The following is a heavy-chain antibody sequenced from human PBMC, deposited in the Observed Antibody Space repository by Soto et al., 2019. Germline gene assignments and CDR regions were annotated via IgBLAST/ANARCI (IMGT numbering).Heavy chain of an antibody. J-gene: IGHJ4*02. V-gene: IGHV3-23*01. CDR2: ISGSGGST. CDR3: AKYITGTHSLFDD. Sequence: PGGSLRLSCAASGFTFSSYAMSWVRQAPGRGLEWVSAISGSGGSTYYADSVKGRFTISRDNSKNTLYLQMNSLRAEDTAVYYCAKYITGTHSLFDDWGQGTLVTVAS. D-gene: IGHD1-7*01. CDR1: GFTFSSYA.